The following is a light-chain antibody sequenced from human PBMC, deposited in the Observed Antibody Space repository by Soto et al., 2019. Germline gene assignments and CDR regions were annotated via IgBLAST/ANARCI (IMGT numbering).Light chain of an antibody. V-gene: IGKV3-20*01. CDR3: QQYGSSLFT. CDR1: QSVSSSY. Sequence: EIVLTQSPGTLSLSPGERATLSCRASQSVSSSYLAWYQQKPGQAPRLLIYGASSRDTGIPDRFSGSGSGTGFTLTISRLEPEDFAVYYCQQYGSSLFTFGPGTKVDIK. CDR2: GAS. J-gene: IGKJ3*01.